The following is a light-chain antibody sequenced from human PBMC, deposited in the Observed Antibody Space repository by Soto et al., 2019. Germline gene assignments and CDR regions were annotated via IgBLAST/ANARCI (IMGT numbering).Light chain of an antibody. Sequence: EIVFTQSPATRSFFPLERATLPCRASQTVSSYLLWYQQKPGQAPRLLIYDASNRATGVPARFTGSGSETDFTLTISSLEPEDFAVYYCQHRMNWPLTFGQGTRLEIK. J-gene: IGKJ5*01. CDR2: DAS. CDR1: QTVSSY. V-gene: IGKV3-11*01. CDR3: QHRMNWPLT.